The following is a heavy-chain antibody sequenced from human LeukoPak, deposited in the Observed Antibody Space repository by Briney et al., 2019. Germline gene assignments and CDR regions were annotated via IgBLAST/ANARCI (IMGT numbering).Heavy chain of an antibody. V-gene: IGHV3-30*03. CDR2: ISKDGSNK. CDR3: ARRPPAVAGLDY. Sequence: GGSLRLCCAASGFTFSSYNMHWVRQAPGKGLEWVAVISKDGSNKYYADSVKGRFTISRDNSKNTVYVEMNSLRGEDTAVYYCARRPPAVAGLDYWGQGTLVTVSS. D-gene: IGHD6-19*01. J-gene: IGHJ4*02. CDR1: GFTFSSYN.